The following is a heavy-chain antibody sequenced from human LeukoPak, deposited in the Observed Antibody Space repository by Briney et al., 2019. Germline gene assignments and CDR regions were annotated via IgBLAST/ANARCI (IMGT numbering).Heavy chain of an antibody. Sequence: PGGSLRLSCAASGFNFRTYWMSWVRQAPGKGLEWVANINLDGSETYYVDSVKGRFTIPRDNAKDSLYLQMNSLRADDTAVYYCARDRRLDFYYYMDVWGKGTTVTVSS. CDR3: ARDRRLDFYYYMDV. V-gene: IGHV3-7*01. D-gene: IGHD5/OR15-5a*01. J-gene: IGHJ6*03. CDR2: INLDGSET. CDR1: GFNFRTYW.